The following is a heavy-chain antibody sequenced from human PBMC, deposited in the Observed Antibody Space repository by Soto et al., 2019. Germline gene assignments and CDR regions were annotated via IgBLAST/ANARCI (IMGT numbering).Heavy chain of an antibody. CDR1: GYTFSSYA. CDR2: ISGYNGNT. CDR3: AKNGQPPYYYYGLDV. J-gene: IGHJ6*02. V-gene: IGHV1-18*01. Sequence: ASVKVSCKASGYTFSSYAMHWVRQAPGQRLEWMGWISGYNGNTNYAQKFQGRVTMTIDTSTGTAYMEVRSLTPDDTAVYYCAKNGQPPYYYYGLDVWGQGTKVTVSS. D-gene: IGHD2-8*01.